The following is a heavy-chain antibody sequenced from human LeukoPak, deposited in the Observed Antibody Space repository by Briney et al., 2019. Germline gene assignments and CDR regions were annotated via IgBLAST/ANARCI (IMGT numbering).Heavy chain of an antibody. CDR3: ASTPRTGYSSGWYEGWFDP. D-gene: IGHD6-19*01. V-gene: IGHV4-30-4*08. CDR1: VGSISSGDYY. CDR2: IYYSGST. J-gene: IGHJ5*02. Sequence: PSQTLSLTCTVSVGSISSGDYYWSWIRQPPGKGLEWIGYIYYSGSTYYNPSLKSRVTISVDTSKNQFSLKLSSVTAADTAVYYCASTPRTGYSSGWYEGWFDPWGQGTLVTVSS.